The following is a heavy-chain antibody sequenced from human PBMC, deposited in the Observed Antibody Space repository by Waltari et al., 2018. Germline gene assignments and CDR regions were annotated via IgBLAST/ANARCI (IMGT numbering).Heavy chain of an antibody. CDR1: GYIFTNYY. CDR3: ARDWTGGKLDY. V-gene: IGHV1-46*01. J-gene: IGHJ4*02. CDR2: IPPTDGST. Sequence: QVQLVQSGAEVKKPGASVKVSCTASGYIFTNYYMHWVRQAPGQGLEWMGLIPPTDGSTTYTQKFQGRVTMTRDTSTSTVYMELSSLRSEDTAVYYCARDWTGGKLDYWGQGALVTVAS. D-gene: IGHD2-8*02.